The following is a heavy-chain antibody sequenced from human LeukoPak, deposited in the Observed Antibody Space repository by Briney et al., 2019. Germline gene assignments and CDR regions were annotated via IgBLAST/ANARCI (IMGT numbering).Heavy chain of an antibody. CDR1: GLNFRAYG. Sequence: GGSLRLSCAASGLNFRAYGMSWVRQAPGKGLEWVSTISGSGDSTYHADSVKGRFTISRDNSKNTLSLQMNSLRAEDTAVYFCARDCFGSGTYYPYQYYGMDVWGQGTTVTVSS. D-gene: IGHD3-10*01. CDR3: ARDCFGSGTYYPYQYYGMDV. CDR2: ISGSGDST. V-gene: IGHV3-23*01. J-gene: IGHJ6*02.